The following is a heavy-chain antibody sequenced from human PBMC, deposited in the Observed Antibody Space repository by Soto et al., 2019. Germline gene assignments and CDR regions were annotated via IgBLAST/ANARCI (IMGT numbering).Heavy chain of an antibody. D-gene: IGHD3-3*01. Sequence: SETLSLTCAVYGGSFSGYYWSWIRQPPGKGLEWIGEINHSGSTNYNPSLKSRVTISVDTSKNQFSLKLSSVTAADTAVYYCARGITIFGVVPWGQGTLVTVSS. J-gene: IGHJ5*02. V-gene: IGHV4-34*01. CDR2: INHSGST. CDR3: ARGITIFGVVP. CDR1: GGSFSGYY.